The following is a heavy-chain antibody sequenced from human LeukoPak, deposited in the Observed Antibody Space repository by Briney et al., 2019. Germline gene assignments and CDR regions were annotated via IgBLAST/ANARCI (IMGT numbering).Heavy chain of an antibody. Sequence: ASVKVSCTASGYTFTSYGISWVRQAPGQGLEWMGWISAYNGNTNYAQKLQGRVTMTTDTSTSTAYMELRSLRSDDTAVYYCARLYSGIAVAGAFDPWGQGTLVTVSS. CDR1: GYTFTSYG. CDR3: ARLYSGIAVAGAFDP. J-gene: IGHJ5*02. D-gene: IGHD6-19*01. CDR2: ISAYNGNT. V-gene: IGHV1-18*01.